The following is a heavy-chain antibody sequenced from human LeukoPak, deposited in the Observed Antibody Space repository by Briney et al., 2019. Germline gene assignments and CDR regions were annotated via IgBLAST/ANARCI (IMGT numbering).Heavy chain of an antibody. CDR3: ARQRIVVVPATSGWSYYYYMDV. V-gene: IGHV4-4*07. Sequence: SETLSLTCTVSGGSISTYYWSWIRQPPGKGLEWIGRIYTSGSTNYNPSLKSRVTMSVDTSKNQFSLKLSSVTAADTAVYYCARQRIVVVPATSGWSYYYYMDVWGKGTTVTVSS. D-gene: IGHD2-2*01. J-gene: IGHJ6*03. CDR1: GGSISTYY. CDR2: IYTSGST.